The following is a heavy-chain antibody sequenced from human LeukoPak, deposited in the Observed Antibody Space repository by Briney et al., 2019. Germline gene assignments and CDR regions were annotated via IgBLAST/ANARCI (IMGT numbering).Heavy chain of an antibody. J-gene: IGHJ4*02. CDR3: ARGWLLPHFDY. V-gene: IGHV4-59*01. D-gene: IGHD3-22*01. CDR1: GGSISSYY. CDR2: IYYSGST. Sequence: SETLSLTCTVSGGSISSYYWSWIRQPPGKGLEWIGYIYYSGSTNYNPSLKSRVTISVDTSKNQFSLKLSSVTAADTAVYYCARGWLLPHFDYWGQGTLVTVSS.